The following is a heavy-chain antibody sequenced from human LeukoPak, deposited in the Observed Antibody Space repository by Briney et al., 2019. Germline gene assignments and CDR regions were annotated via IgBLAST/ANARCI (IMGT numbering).Heavy chain of an antibody. V-gene: IGHV3-23*01. CDR2: ISGSGDNT. CDR1: GFPFSSYA. Sequence: GGSLRLSCAASGFPFSSYAMSWVRQAPGKGLEWVSGISGSGDNTYYADSVKGRFTISRDNSKNTLYLQMNSLRAEDTALYYCAKTPYSSNWYYFDYWGQGTLVTVSS. J-gene: IGHJ4*02. CDR3: AKTPYSSNWYYFDY. D-gene: IGHD6-13*01.